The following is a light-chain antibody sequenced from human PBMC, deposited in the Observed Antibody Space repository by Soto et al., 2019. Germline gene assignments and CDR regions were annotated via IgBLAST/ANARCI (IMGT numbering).Light chain of an antibody. CDR2: GAS. CDR3: QQYNNWTVT. V-gene: IGKV3-15*01. Sequence: EILMTQSPATLSVSPGERATLSCGASQSVSSNLDWHQQKHGQPPRLLIYGASTRAAGVPARLSGSGYGTELTITISSMKYEDSAVYYCQQYNNWTVTFGGGTKVDIK. CDR1: QSVSSN. J-gene: IGKJ4*01.